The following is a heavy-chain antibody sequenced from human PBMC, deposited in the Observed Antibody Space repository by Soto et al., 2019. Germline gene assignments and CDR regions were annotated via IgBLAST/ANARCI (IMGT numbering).Heavy chain of an antibody. CDR3: AKAVLDSSGYYPDY. Sequence: GGSLRLSCAASGFTFSSYAMSWVRQAPGKGLEWVSAISGSGGSTYYADSVKGRFTISRDNSKNTLYLQMNSLRAEDTAVYYCAKAVLDSSGYYPDYWGQGTLVTVSS. J-gene: IGHJ4*02. CDR2: ISGSGGST. CDR1: GFTFSSYA. V-gene: IGHV3-23*01. D-gene: IGHD3-22*01.